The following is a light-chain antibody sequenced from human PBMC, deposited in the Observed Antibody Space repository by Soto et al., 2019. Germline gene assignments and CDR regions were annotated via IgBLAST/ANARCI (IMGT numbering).Light chain of an antibody. V-gene: IGKV1-5*03. Sequence: DIQMTQSPSTLSASVGDRVTITCRASQSISSWLAWYQQKPGKAPKLLIYKASSLGSGVPSRFSGSGSGTEVTLTISNLQPDDFSTYFCHQYHNHSSYTFGQGTKLEIK. J-gene: IGKJ2*01. CDR2: KAS. CDR3: HQYHNHSSYT. CDR1: QSISSW.